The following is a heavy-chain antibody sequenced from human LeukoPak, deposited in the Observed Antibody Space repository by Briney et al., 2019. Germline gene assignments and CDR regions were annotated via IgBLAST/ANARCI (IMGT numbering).Heavy chain of an antibody. Sequence: SVKVSCKASGGTFRSYALSWVRQAPGQGLEWMGWINTNTGNPTYAQGFTGRFVFSLDTSVSTAYLQISSLKAEDTAVYYCARDYGSGSYPKGWFDPWGQGTLVTVSS. CDR1: GGTFRSYA. CDR3: ARDYGSGSYPKGWFDP. V-gene: IGHV7-4-1*02. D-gene: IGHD3-10*01. J-gene: IGHJ5*02. CDR2: INTNTGNP.